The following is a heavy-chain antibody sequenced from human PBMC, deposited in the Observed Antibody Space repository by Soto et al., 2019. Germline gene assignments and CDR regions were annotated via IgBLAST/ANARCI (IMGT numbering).Heavy chain of an antibody. Sequence: GGSLRLSCAASGFTFSSYGMHWVRQAPGKGLEWVAVIWYDGSNKYYADSVKGRFTISRDNSKNTLYLQMNSLRAEDTAVYYCARDRSLVQLWDYGMDVWGQGTTVTVSS. CDR3: ARDRSLVQLWDYGMDV. V-gene: IGHV3-33*01. CDR1: GFTFSSYG. CDR2: IWYDGSNK. J-gene: IGHJ6*02. D-gene: IGHD5-18*01.